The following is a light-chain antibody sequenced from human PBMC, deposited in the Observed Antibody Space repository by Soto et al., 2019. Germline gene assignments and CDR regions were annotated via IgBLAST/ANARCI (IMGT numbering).Light chain of an antibody. V-gene: IGLV1-44*01. CDR2: SND. CDR3: AAWDDSLNGPV. CDR1: SSNIGSNT. J-gene: IGLJ3*02. Sequence: QSALTQPPSASGTPGQRVTISCSGSSSNIGSNTVKWYQQLPGTAPKLLIYSNDQRPSGVPDRFSGSKSGTSASLAISGLQSEDEADYYCAAWDDSLNGPVFGGGTKVTVL.